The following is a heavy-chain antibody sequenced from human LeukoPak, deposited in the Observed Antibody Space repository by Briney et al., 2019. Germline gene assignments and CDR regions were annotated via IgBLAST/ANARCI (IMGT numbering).Heavy chain of an antibody. J-gene: IGHJ4*02. CDR2: IAGTGGST. V-gene: IGHV3-23*01. D-gene: IGHD2-21*02. CDR3: AKDLDCGGDCYSDYFDY. Sequence: GGSLRLSCAASGFTFNKYAMNWVRQPPGKGLEWVSSIAGTGGSTYYADSVKGRFTLSRDNSENTLYLQLNSLRAEDTAVYYCAKDLDCGGDCYSDYFDYWGQGTLVTVSS. CDR1: GFTFNKYA.